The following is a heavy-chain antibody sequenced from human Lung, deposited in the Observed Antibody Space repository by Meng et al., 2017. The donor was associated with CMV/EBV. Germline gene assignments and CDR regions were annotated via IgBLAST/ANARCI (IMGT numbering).Heavy chain of an antibody. J-gene: IGHJ3*01. V-gene: IGHV4-59*01. CDR1: GGSISTSY. CDR3: ARMNNFSGAFDV. Sequence: SXTXSLXCSVSGGSISTSYWTWIRQPPGKGLEYIGYLYYNGSPNYNPSLKSRVTISIDTSKKQFSLKLTSVTAADTAVYYCARMNNFSGAFDVGGQGKVVTVSS. D-gene: IGHD3-10*01. CDR2: LYYNGSP.